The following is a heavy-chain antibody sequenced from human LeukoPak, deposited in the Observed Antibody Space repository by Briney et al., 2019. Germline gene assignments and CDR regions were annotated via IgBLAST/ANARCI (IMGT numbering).Heavy chain of an antibody. D-gene: IGHD3-10*01. CDR2: IHDSGRT. CDR3: ARLYSGTRPPDY. CDR1: GGSIRSTTYY. J-gene: IGHJ4*02. V-gene: IGHV4-39*01. Sequence: SETLSLTCTVSGGSIRSTTYYWGWLRQPPGKGLEWIGSIHDSGRTYHNPSLRGRVTISVDTSRNQFSLKLSSMTAADTAVYYCARLYSGTRPPDYWGQGTLVTVST.